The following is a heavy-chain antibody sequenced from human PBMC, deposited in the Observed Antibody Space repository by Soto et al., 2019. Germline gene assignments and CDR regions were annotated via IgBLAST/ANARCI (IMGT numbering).Heavy chain of an antibody. CDR2: ISYDGSNK. J-gene: IGHJ6*02. CDR3: AKDFGVVTIFPYYYYYGMDV. D-gene: IGHD3-3*01. V-gene: IGHV3-30*18. Sequence: QVQLVESGGGVVQPGRSLRLSCAASGFTFSSYDMHWVRQAPGKGLEWVALISYDGSNKYYADSVKGRFTISRDNSKNTLYLQMNSLRAEDTAVYYCAKDFGVVTIFPYYYYYGMDVWGQGTTVTVSS. CDR1: GFTFSSYD.